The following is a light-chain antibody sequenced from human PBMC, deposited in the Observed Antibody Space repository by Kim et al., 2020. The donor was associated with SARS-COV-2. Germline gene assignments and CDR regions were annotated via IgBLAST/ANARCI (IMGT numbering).Light chain of an antibody. CDR3: LLSYSGARPWV. Sequence: QAVVTQEPSLTVSPGGTVTLTRDSSPGPVTSGHYPFWFQQKPGQAPRTLIYDTDNRLPWTPARFSDSLLGDKAALTLSGAQPEDEADYYCLLSYSGARPWVFGGGTKLTVL. J-gene: IGLJ3*02. V-gene: IGLV7-46*01. CDR1: PGPVTSGHY. CDR2: DTD.